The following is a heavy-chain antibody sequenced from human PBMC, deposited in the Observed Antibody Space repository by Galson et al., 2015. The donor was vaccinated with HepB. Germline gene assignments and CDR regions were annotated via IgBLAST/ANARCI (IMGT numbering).Heavy chain of an antibody. D-gene: IGHD4-17*01. V-gene: IGHV3-49*03. Sequence: SLRLSCAASGFTFGDYAMNWFRQAPGKGLEWVAFIRTKAKGGKPEYAASVKDRFTISRDDSESIAYLQMNSLKTEDTAVYYCTRSVTTFDCWGQGTLVTVSS. CDR1: GFTFGDYA. CDR2: IRTKAKGGKP. CDR3: TRSVTTFDC. J-gene: IGHJ4*02.